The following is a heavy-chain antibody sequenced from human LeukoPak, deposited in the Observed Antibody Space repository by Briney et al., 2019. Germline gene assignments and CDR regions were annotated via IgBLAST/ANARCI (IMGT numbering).Heavy chain of an antibody. CDR2: IYYSGST. V-gene: IGHV4-30-4*08. Sequence: SETLSLTCTVSGGSISSGDYYWSWIRQPPGKGLEWIGYIYYSGSTYYNPSLKSRVTISVDTSKNQFSLKLSSVTAADTAVYYCARQRGNIVVVPAATPGYMDVWGKGTTVTVSS. D-gene: IGHD2-2*01. CDR3: ARQRGNIVVVPAATPGYMDV. CDR1: GGSISSGDYY. J-gene: IGHJ6*03.